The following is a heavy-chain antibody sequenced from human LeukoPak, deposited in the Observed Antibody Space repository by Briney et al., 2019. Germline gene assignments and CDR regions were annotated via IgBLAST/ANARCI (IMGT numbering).Heavy chain of an antibody. V-gene: IGHV4-4*02. Sequence: PSGTLSLTCTISGASITSTNWWSWLRQSPGRGLEWIGEVYHSGPINYNPSLKSRVTISLDRSTNYFSLKMTSMTAADTAVYYCARDPGMVTKANRFDPWGQGTLVTVSS. CDR2: VYHSGPI. D-gene: IGHD2-21*02. J-gene: IGHJ5*02. CDR3: ARDPGMVTKANRFDP. CDR1: GASITSTNW.